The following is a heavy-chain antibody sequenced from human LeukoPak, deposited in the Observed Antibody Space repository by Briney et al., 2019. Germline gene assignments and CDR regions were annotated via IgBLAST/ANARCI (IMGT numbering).Heavy chain of an antibody. V-gene: IGHV3-23*01. D-gene: IGHD3-10*01. CDR3: AKDLTSYYYGSSLSY. CDR1: GFTFSSYA. J-gene: IGHJ4*02. CDR2: ISGSGGST. Sequence: PGGSLRLSCAASGFTFSSYAISWVRQAPGKGLEWVSAISGSGGSTYYADSVRGRFTISRDNSKNTLYLQMNSLRAEDTAVYYCAKDLTSYYYGSSLSYWGRGNLVTVSS.